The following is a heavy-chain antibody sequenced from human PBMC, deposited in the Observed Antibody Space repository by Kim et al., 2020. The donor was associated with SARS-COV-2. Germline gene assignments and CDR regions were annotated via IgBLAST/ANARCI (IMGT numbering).Heavy chain of an antibody. CDR3: AKDQGTMIVVVISGQIDY. J-gene: IGHJ4*02. Sequence: KGRFTISRDNSKNTLYLQMNSLRAEDTAVYYCAKDQGTMIVVVISGQIDYWGQGTLVTVSS. D-gene: IGHD3-22*01. V-gene: IGHV3-30*02.